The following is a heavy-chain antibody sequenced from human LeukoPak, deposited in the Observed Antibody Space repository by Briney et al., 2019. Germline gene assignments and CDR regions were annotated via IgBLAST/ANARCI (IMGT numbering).Heavy chain of an antibody. J-gene: IGHJ5*02. CDR3: ARHLPYYYDSSGFNWFDP. D-gene: IGHD3-22*01. CDR2: IYYSGST. V-gene: IGHV4-59*08. Sequence: SETLSLTCTVSGGSISSYYWSWIRQPPGKGLEWIGYIYYSGSTNYNPSLKSRVTISVDTSKNQFPLKLSSVTAADTAVYYCARHLPYYYDSSGFNWFDPWGQGTLVTVSS. CDR1: GGSISSYY.